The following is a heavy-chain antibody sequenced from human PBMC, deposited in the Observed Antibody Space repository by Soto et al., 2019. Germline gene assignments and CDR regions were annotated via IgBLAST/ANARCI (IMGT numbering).Heavy chain of an antibody. CDR1: GGSISSSGYY. V-gene: IGHV4-31*03. CDR3: GRAAYGDYGRLNWFDP. D-gene: IGHD4-17*01. Sequence: QVQLQESGPGLVKPSQTLSLTCTVSGGSISSSGYYWSWIRQHPEKGLEWIGNIYYSGGTYYNPALKSRLPISINAFNNQSSLKLSSVTAANPAIFNGGRAAYGDYGRLNWFDPWGQGTLITVSS. J-gene: IGHJ5*02. CDR2: IYYSGGT.